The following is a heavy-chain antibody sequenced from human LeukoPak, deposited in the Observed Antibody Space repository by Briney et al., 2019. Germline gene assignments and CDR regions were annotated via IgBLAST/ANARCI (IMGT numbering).Heavy chain of an antibody. J-gene: IGHJ4*02. D-gene: IGHD2-2*02. CDR2: IYHSGST. CDR3: ASNLVVVPAAIGAFDY. V-gene: IGHV4-38-2*02. Sequence: SETLSLTCTVSGYSISSGYYWGWIRQPPGKGLEWIGSIYHSGSTYYNPSLKSRVTISVDTSKNQFSLKLSSVTAADTAVYYCASNLVVVPAAIGAFDYWGQGTLVTVSS. CDR1: GYSISSGYY.